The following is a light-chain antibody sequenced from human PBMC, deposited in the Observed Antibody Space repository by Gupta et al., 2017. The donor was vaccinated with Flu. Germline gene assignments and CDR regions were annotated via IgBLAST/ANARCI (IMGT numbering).Light chain of an antibody. CDR1: NSDIGAYNY. J-gene: IGLJ2*01. Sequence: TGTNSDIGAYNYVSWYHQHPGKAAKLMMYEVRNRPAGVSTRVSGSKSANTPSLTISGPQAEDEADYCCGSNTAVDVFGRGTKVTVL. CDR3: GSNTAVDV. CDR2: EVR. V-gene: IGLV2-14*01.